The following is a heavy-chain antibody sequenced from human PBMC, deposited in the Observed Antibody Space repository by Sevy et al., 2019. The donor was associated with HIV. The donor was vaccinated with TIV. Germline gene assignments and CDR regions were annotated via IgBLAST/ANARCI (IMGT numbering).Heavy chain of an antibody. Sequence: GGSLRLSCAASGFTFSSYAMHWVRQAPGKGLEWVAVISYDGSNKYYADSVKGRFTSSRDNSKNTLYLQMNSLRAEDTAVYYCARDSLGYCSGGSCSDFDYWGQGTLVIVSS. D-gene: IGHD2-15*01. CDR1: GFTFSSYA. CDR2: ISYDGSNK. J-gene: IGHJ4*02. V-gene: IGHV3-30-3*01. CDR3: ARDSLGYCSGGSCSDFDY.